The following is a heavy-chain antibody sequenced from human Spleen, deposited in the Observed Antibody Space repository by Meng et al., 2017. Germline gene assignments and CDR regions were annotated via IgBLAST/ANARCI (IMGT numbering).Heavy chain of an antibody. CDR3: ARAGGWFDP. CDR1: GGSFSSYY. V-gene: IGHV4-34*02. J-gene: IGHJ5*02. D-gene: IGHD1-26*01. Sequence: QVQLQQWGAGLLKPSETLSLTCAVYGGSFSSYYWTWIRQPPGKGLEWIANIYYSGSTYYNPSLKSRVTISVDTSKNQFSLKVSSVTAADTAVYYCARAGGWFDPWGQGSLVTVSS. CDR2: IYYSGST.